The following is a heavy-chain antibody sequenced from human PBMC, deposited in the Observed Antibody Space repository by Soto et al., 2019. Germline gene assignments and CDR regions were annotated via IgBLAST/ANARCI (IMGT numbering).Heavy chain of an antibody. D-gene: IGHD3-16*02. CDR3: TTYDYIWGSERYRWAY. Sequence: EVQLVESGGGLVKPGGSLRLSCAASGFTFSNAWMSWVRQAPGKGLEWVARIKSKIDGGTMDQAAHLKGRFTISRDDSKNTLYLQMDSLETEDTAVYYCTTYDYIWGSERYRWAYWGQGVLVTVSS. J-gene: IGHJ4*02. V-gene: IGHV3-15*01. CDR2: IKSKIDGGTM. CDR1: GFTFSNAW.